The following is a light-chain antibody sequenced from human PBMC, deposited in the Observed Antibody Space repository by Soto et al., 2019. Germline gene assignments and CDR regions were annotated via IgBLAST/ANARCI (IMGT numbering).Light chain of an antibody. J-gene: IGKJ4*01. CDR3: QQYNNWPPLT. V-gene: IGKV3-15*01. Sequence: EIVMTQSPATLSVSPGERATLSCRASQSVSSNLAWYQQKPGQAPRLLSYDASTRATGIPARFSGSGSGAEFTLTISSLQSEDFAVYYCQQYNNWPPLTFGGGTKVEIK. CDR2: DAS. CDR1: QSVSSN.